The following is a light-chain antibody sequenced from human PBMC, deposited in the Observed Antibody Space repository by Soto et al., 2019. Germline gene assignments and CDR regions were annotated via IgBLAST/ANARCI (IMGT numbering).Light chain of an antibody. J-gene: IGKJ2*01. V-gene: IGKV3-15*01. CDR1: QSIGNY. CDR2: GAS. CDR3: QKHNNWPPEYT. Sequence: EIVMTQSPGTLSVSPGERATLSCRASQSIGNYLAWFQQKPGQTPRLLIYGASTRATGVPVRFSGTGSGTEFTLTISSLQSEDFAVYYCQKHNNWPPEYTFGQRTKLEIK.